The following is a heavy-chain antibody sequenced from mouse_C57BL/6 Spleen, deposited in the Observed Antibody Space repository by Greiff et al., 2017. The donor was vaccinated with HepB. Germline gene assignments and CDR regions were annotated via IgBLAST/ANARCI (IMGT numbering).Heavy chain of an antibody. V-gene: IGHV1-52*01. CDR2: IDPSDSET. CDR1: GYTFTSYW. CDR3: ARTATGARAWFAY. D-gene: IGHD4-1*01. J-gene: IGHJ3*01. Sequence: VKLQQPGAELVRPGSSVKLSCKASGYTFTSYWMHWVKQRPIQGLEWIGNIDPSDSETHYNQKFKDKATLTVDKSSSTAYMQLSCLTSEDSAVYYCARTATGARAWFAYWGQGTLVTVSA.